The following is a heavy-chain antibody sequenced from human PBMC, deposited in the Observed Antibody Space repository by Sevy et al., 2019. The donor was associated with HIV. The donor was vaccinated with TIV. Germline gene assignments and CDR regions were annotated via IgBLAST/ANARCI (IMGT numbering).Heavy chain of an antibody. CDR2: ISPHNGDT. CDR1: GYTFSSYR. V-gene: IGHV1-18*01. J-gene: IGHJ4*01. D-gene: IGHD2-15*01. CDR3: ARAYCSGGRCYSLAY. Sequence: ASVKVSCKISGYTFSSYRITWVRQAPGQGLECMGWISPHNGDTNYSQKLQGRVTMITDTSTTTAYMELRNLRSDDTAVYYCARAYCSGGRCYSLAYWGQGTLVTVSS.